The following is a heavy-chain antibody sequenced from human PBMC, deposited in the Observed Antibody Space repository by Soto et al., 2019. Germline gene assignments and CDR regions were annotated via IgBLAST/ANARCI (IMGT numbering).Heavy chain of an antibody. D-gene: IGHD2-2*01. V-gene: IGHV1-2*02. CDR3: ARVICSSTSCPNNWFDP. CDR2: INPNSGGT. CDR1: GYTFTGCY. Sequence: GTSVEVTWKASGYTFTGCYMHWVRQAPGQGLEWMGWINPNSGGTNYAQKFQGRVTMTRDTSISTAYMELSRLRSDDTAVYYCARVICSSTSCPNNWFDPWGQGTLVTVSS. J-gene: IGHJ5*02.